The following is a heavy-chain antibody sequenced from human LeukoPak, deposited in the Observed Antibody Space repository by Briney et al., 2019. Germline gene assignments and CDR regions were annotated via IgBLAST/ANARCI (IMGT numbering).Heavy chain of an antibody. D-gene: IGHD1-26*01. CDR2: IYYSGST. Sequence: SETLSLTCTVSGGSISSSSYYWGWIRQPPGKGLEWIGSIYYSGSTYYNPSLKSRVTISVDTSKNQFSLKLSSVTAADTAVYYCARSGRRVGATGRGGFDYWGQGTLVTVSS. CDR1: GGSISSSSYY. V-gene: IGHV4-39*07. CDR3: ARSGRRVGATGRGGFDY. J-gene: IGHJ4*02.